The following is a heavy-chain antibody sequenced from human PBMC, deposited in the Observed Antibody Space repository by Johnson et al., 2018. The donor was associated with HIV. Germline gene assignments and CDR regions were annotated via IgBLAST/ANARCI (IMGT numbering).Heavy chain of an antibody. V-gene: IGHV3-30-3*01. Sequence: VQLVESGGGVVQPGRSLRLSCAASGFTFSSYAMHWVRQAPGKGLEWVAVISYDGSNKYYADSVKGRFTISRDNSKNTLYLQMNSLRAEDTAVYYCAKGALIVGPRKNAFDIWGQGTMVTVSS. CDR3: AKGALIVGPRKNAFDI. CDR1: GFTFSSYA. J-gene: IGHJ3*02. D-gene: IGHD1-26*01. CDR2: ISYDGSNK.